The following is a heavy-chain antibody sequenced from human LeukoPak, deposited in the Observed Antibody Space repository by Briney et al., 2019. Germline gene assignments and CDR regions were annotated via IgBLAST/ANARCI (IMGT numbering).Heavy chain of an antibody. J-gene: IGHJ4*02. Sequence: GGSLRLSCAASGFTFSSYAMSWVRQAPGKGLEWVSAISGSGFTYYADSVKGRFTISRDNSKNTLYLQMNSLRAEDTAVYYCAKDAAAGTWYYFDYWGQGTLVTVSS. D-gene: IGHD6-13*01. CDR1: GFTFSSYA. CDR3: AKDAAAGTWYYFDY. CDR2: ISGSGFT. V-gene: IGHV3-23*01.